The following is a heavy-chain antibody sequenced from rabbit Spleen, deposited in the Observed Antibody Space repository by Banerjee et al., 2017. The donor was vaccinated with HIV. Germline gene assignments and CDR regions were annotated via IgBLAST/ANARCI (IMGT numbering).Heavy chain of an antibody. V-gene: IGHV1S40*01. CDR2: INAATGKP. CDR1: GFSFSSSDY. D-gene: IGHD5-1*01. Sequence: QSLEESGGDLVKPGASLTLTCTASGFSFSSSDYMCWVRQAPGKGLEWIACINAATGKPVYATWAKGRFTISRTSSITVTLRMTSLTAADTATYICARDLVTVIGWNFNLWGPGTLVTVS. CDR3: ARDLVTVIGWNFNL. J-gene: IGHJ4*01.